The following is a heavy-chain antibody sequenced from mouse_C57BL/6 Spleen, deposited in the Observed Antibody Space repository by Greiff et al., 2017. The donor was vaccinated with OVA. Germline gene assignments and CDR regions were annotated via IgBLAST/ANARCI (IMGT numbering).Heavy chain of an antibody. CDR2: IDPSDSYT. V-gene: IGHV1-69*01. Sequence: VHLQQSGAELVMPGASVKLSCKASGYTFTSYWMPWVKQRPGHGLEWIGEIDPSDSYTNYNQKFKGKSTLTVDKSSSTAYMQLSSLTSEDSAVYYCARGRTLRGARDYWGQGTSVTVSS. CDR1: GYTFTSYW. D-gene: IGHD1-1*01. CDR3: ARGRTLRGARDY. J-gene: IGHJ4*01.